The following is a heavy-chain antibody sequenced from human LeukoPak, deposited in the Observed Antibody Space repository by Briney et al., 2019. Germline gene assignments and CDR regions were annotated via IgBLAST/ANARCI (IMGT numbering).Heavy chain of an antibody. CDR1: GFSFSSYE. D-gene: IGHD3-10*02. CDR3: AELGITMIGGV. V-gene: IGHV3-48*03. CDR2: ISASGTPT. J-gene: IGHJ6*04. Sequence: GGSLGLSCAASGFSFSSYEMNWVRQAPGKGLEWISYISASGTPTHYADSVEGRFTISRDNAKNSLYLQMNSLRAEDTAVYYCAELGITMIGGVWGKGTTVTISS.